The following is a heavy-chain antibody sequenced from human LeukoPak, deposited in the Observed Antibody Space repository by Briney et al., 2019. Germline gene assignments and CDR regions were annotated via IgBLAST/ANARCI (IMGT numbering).Heavy chain of an antibody. CDR3: AKGGRDGYNFDY. CDR1: GFTFSSYT. CDR2: ISGSGGST. V-gene: IGHV3-23*01. D-gene: IGHD5-24*01. J-gene: IGHJ4*02. Sequence: GGSLRLSCAASGFTFSSYTMSWVRQAPGKGLEWVSAISGSGGSTYYADSVKGRFTISRDNSKNTLYLQMNSLRAEDTAVYYCAKGGRDGYNFDYWGQGTLVTVSS.